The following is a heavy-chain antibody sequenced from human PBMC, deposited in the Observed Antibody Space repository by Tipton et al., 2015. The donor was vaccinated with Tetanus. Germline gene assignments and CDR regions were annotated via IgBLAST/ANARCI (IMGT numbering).Heavy chain of an antibody. CDR2: ISGSGGST. D-gene: IGHD4-17*01. J-gene: IGHJ6*02. CDR3: AKDHAPQVTTANYYYYGMDV. CDR1: GFTFSSYA. Sequence: SLRLSCAASGFTFSSYAMSWVRQAPGKGLEWVSAISGSGGSTYYADSVKGRFTISRDNSKNTLYLQMNSLRAEDTAVYYCAKDHAPQVTTANYYYYGMDVWGQGTTVTVSS. V-gene: IGHV3-23*01.